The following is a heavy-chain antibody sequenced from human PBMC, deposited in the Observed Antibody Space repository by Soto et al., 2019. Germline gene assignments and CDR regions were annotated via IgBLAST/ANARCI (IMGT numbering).Heavy chain of an antibody. J-gene: IGHJ3*02. D-gene: IGHD3-22*01. V-gene: IGHV1-69*02. CDR2: IIPILGIA. CDR1: GGTFSSYT. CDR3: ARVRTYYYDSSGYPAFDI. Sequence: SVKVSCKASGGTFSSYTISWVRQAPGQGLEWMGRIIPILGIANYAQKFQGRVTITADKSTSTAYMELSSLRSEDTAVYYCARVRTYYYDSSGYPAFDIWGQGTMVT.